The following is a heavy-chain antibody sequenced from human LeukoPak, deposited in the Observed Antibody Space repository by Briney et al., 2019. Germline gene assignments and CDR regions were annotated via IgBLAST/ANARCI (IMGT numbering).Heavy chain of an antibody. Sequence: GGSLRLSCAASGFTFSSYEMNWVRQAPGKGLEWVSYISSSGSTIYYADSVKGRFTISRDNAKNSLYLQMNSLRAEDTAVYYCAREYSSGWYSGYWGQGTLVTVSS. J-gene: IGHJ4*02. CDR2: ISSSGSTI. V-gene: IGHV3-48*03. CDR3: AREYSSGWYSGY. D-gene: IGHD6-19*01. CDR1: GFTFSSYE.